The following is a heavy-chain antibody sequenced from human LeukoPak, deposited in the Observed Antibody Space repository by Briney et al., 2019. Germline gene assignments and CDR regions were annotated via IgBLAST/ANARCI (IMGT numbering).Heavy chain of an antibody. D-gene: IGHD1-26*01. V-gene: IGHV3-7*01. CDR3: ARAGGTYYGIAFDI. CDR2: IKQDGSEK. Sequence: PGGSLRLSCAASGFTFSSSWMSWVRQAPGKGLEWVANIKQDGSEKYYVASVKGRFTISRDNAKNSLYLQMNSLRAEDTAVYYCARAGGTYYGIAFDIWGQETMVTVSS. J-gene: IGHJ3*02. CDR1: GFTFSSSW.